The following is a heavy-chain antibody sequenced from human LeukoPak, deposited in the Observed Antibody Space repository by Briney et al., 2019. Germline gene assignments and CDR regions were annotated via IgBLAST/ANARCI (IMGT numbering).Heavy chain of an antibody. D-gene: IGHD2-2*01. Sequence: SETLSLTCTVSGASISSYYWSWIRQPAGKGLEWIGRIYTSGSTNYNPSLKSRVTMSVDTSKNQFSLKLSSVTAADTAVYYCARVKRDIVVVPAAMNYYYYYMDVWGKGTTVTVSS. CDR1: GASISSYY. CDR3: ARVKRDIVVVPAAMNYYYYYMDV. V-gene: IGHV4-4*07. CDR2: IYTSGST. J-gene: IGHJ6*03.